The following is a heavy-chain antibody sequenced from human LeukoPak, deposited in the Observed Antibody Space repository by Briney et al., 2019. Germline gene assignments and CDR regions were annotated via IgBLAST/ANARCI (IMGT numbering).Heavy chain of an antibody. V-gene: IGHV1-2*02. CDR1: GYPATDYY. Sequence: ASVTISCKTSGYPATDYYMHCVWPAPGQGGEWMGWIRGETGTQNRPQQLRGSVTMTRDTSTDRAHFEWSRLRYGARPFYILRRVRVNSCDYWGQGTLVTVSS. CDR2: IRGETGTQ. J-gene: IGHJ4*02. D-gene: IGHD2-15*01. CDR3: RRVRVNSCDY.